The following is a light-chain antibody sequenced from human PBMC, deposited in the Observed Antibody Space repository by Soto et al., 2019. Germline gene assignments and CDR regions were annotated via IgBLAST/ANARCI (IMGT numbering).Light chain of an antibody. Sequence: QSVLTQPPSVSGAPGQRVTISCTGGSSNIGAGSDVHWYQQLPGTAPKLLIYANNNRPSGIPDRFSGSKSGTSASLAITGLQAEDEADYYCQSYDNTLRRVFGGGTKLTVL. J-gene: IGLJ3*02. CDR1: SSNIGAGSD. CDR3: QSYDNTLRRV. CDR2: ANN. V-gene: IGLV1-40*01.